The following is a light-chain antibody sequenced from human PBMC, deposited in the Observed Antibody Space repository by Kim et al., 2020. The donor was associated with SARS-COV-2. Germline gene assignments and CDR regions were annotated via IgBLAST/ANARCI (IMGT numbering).Light chain of an antibody. CDR3: QAWDSSTADVV. V-gene: IGLV3-1*01. CDR2: QDI. Sequence: SSELTQPPSVSVSPGQTASITCSGDKLGGKHACWYQQKPGQSPVLVIYQDIKRPSGIPERFSGSNSGITATLTISGTQAMDEADYYCQAWDSSTADVVFGGGTQLTVL. CDR1: KLGGKH. J-gene: IGLJ2*01.